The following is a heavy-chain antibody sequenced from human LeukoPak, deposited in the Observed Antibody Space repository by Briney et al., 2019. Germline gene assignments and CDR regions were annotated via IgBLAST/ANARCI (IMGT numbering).Heavy chain of an antibody. V-gene: IGHV3-23*01. J-gene: IGHJ4*02. CDR1: GGSISSYY. Sequence: TSETLSLTCTVSGGSISSYYWSWIRQFPGKGLEWVSGIVGSGGDIYHADSVKGRFTISRDNSKNTLYLQMNSLRAEDTAVYYCAKDLKAGDGIWLNDCWGQGTLVTVSS. CDR3: AKDLKAGDGIWLNDC. CDR2: IVGSGGDI. D-gene: IGHD3-9*01.